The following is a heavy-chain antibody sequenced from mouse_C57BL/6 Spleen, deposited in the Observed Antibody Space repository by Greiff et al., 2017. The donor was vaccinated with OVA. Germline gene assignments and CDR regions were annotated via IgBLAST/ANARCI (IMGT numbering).Heavy chain of an antibody. V-gene: IGHV5-9*01. CDR3: ARQGDYDGRGYYFDY. CDR1: GFTFSSYT. J-gene: IGHJ2*01. Sequence: EVKLVESGGGLVKPGGSLKLSCAASGFTFSSYTMSWVRQTPEKRLEWVATISGGGGNTYYPDSVKGRFTISRDNAKNTLYLQMSSLRSEDTALYYCARQGDYDGRGYYFDYWGQGTTLTVSS. D-gene: IGHD2-4*01. CDR2: ISGGGGNT.